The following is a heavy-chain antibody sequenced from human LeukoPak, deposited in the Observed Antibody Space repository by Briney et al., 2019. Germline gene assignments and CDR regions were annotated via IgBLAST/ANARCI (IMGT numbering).Heavy chain of an antibody. V-gene: IGHV4-59*08. J-gene: IGHJ4*02. CDR1: GGSISSYY. CDR3: ARHGGFGEFFFVDGYFDY. CDR2: IYYSGST. Sequence: PSETLSLTCTVSGGSISSYYWSWIRQPPGKGLEWIGYIYYSGSTNYNPSLKSRVTISVDTSKNQFSLKLSSVTAADTAVYYCARHGGFGEFFFVDGYFDYWGQGTLVTVSS. D-gene: IGHD3-10*01.